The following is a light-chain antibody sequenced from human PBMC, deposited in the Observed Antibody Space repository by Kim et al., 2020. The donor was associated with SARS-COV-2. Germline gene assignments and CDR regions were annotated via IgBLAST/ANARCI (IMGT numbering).Light chain of an antibody. CDR1: QVINNY. Sequence: VLTQSPATLSLSPGERATLSCRASQVINNYLSWYQQRPGQGPRLLIYDASKRGTGIPARFSGSGGGTDFTLTISSLEHEDFAVYYCHHARTFGGGTKV. CDR3: HHART. CDR2: DAS. V-gene: IGKV3D-11*01. J-gene: IGKJ4*01.